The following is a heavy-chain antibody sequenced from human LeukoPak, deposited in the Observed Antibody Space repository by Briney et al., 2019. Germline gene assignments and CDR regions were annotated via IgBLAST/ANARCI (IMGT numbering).Heavy chain of an antibody. Sequence: GGSLRLSCSASRFTFTSSAMTWVRQAPGTGLEWVSAINARGSDIYYADSVKGRFTISRDIFKNTLYLQMSSLRAEDTAVYYCAKREGPNNGPIDSWGQGTLVTVSS. V-gene: IGHV3-23*01. CDR2: INARGSDI. J-gene: IGHJ4*02. CDR3: AKREGPNNGPIDS. D-gene: IGHD5-24*01. CDR1: RFTFTSSA.